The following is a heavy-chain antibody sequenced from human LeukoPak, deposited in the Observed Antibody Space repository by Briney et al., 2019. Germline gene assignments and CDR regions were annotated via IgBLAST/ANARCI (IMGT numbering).Heavy chain of an antibody. Sequence: SETLSLTCAVYGGSFSGYYWSWIRQPPGKGLEWIGEINHSGSTNYNPSLKSRVTISVDTSKNQFSLKLNSVTAADTAVYYCATRTKLGDLSGFDPWGQGTLVTVSS. CDR3: ATRTKLGDLSGFDP. J-gene: IGHJ5*02. V-gene: IGHV4-34*01. CDR1: GGSFSGYY. D-gene: IGHD7-27*01. CDR2: INHSGST.